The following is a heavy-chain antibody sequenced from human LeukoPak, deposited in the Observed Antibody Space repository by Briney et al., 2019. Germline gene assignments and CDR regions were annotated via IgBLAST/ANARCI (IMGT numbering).Heavy chain of an antibody. Sequence: SETLSLTCAVYGGSFSGYYWSWIRQPPGKGLEWIGEINHSGSTNYNPSLKSRVTISVDTSKNQFSLKLSSVTAADTAVYYCARVRPALLVDYWGQGTLVTVSS. CDR2: INHSGST. CDR3: ARVRPALLVDY. V-gene: IGHV4-34*01. CDR1: GGSFSGYY. J-gene: IGHJ4*02.